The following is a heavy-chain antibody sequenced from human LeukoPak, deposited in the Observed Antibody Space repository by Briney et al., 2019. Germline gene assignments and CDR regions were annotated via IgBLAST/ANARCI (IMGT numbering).Heavy chain of an antibody. Sequence: PGGSLRLSCAASGFTVSSNYMSWVRQAPGKGLEWVSVIYSGGSTYYADSVKGRFTISRDNSKNTLYLQMNSLRAEDTAVYYCARDFPPPYSSSLGYWGQGTLVTVSS. CDR1: GFTVSSNY. V-gene: IGHV3-66*02. J-gene: IGHJ4*02. CDR2: IYSGGST. D-gene: IGHD6-13*01. CDR3: ARDFPPPYSSSLGY.